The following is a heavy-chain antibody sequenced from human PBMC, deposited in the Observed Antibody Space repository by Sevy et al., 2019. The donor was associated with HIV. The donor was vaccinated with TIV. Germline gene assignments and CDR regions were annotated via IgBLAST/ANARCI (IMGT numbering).Heavy chain of an antibody. D-gene: IGHD2-2*01. CDR1: GFTFSDYY. Sequence: GGSLRLSCAASGFTFSDYYMSWIRQAPGKGLEWVSYISSSGSTIYYADSVKGRFTISRDNAKNSLYLQMNSLRAEDTAVYYCARDALGVVVPAVNNWFDPWGQGTLVTVSS. J-gene: IGHJ5*02. V-gene: IGHV3-11*01. CDR2: ISSSGSTI. CDR3: ARDALGVVVPAVNNWFDP.